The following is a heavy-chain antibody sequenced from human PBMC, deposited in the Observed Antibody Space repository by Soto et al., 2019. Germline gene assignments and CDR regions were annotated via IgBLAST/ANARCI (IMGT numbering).Heavy chain of an antibody. V-gene: IGHV4-59*01. D-gene: IGHD2-15*01. CDR3: ARSSMELLGARDYYYYMDV. CDR2: IYYSGST. Sequence: SETLSLTCTVSGGSISSYYWSWIRQPPGKGLEWIGYIYYSGSTNYNPSLKSRVTISVDTSKNQFSLKLSSVTAADTAVYYCARSSMELLGARDYYYYMDVWGKGTTVTVSS. CDR1: GGSISSYY. J-gene: IGHJ6*03.